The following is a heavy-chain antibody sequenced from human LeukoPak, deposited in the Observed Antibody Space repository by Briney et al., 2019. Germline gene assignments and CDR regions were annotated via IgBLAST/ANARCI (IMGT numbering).Heavy chain of an antibody. D-gene: IGHD3-10*01. J-gene: IGHJ6*01. Sequence: GASVKLSCKASGYTFTGYYMHWVRQAPGQVLEWMGLIKPKGGGTNYAQKCPGRVTMTRDTSIRTAYMELSRLRSDDTAVYYCARSGRAVDYYYGMDVWGQGNTVTASS. CDR1: GYTFTGYY. V-gene: IGHV1-2*02. CDR3: ARSGRAVDYYYGMDV. CDR2: IKPKGGGT.